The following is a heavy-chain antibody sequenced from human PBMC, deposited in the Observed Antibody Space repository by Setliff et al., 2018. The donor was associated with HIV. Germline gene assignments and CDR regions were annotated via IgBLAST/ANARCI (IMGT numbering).Heavy chain of an antibody. Sequence: TSETLSLTCNVSGGSIRSSSYYWGWIRQPPRKGLEWVGYISYNGITTYNPSLKSRVTISVDTSKNQFSLKLSSVTAADTAVYYCARGLRSSTYYYYYYMDVWGKGTTVTVSS. CDR1: GGSIRSSSYY. V-gene: IGHV4-61*05. CDR3: ARGLRSSTYYYYYYMDV. D-gene: IGHD6-6*01. CDR2: ISYNGIT. J-gene: IGHJ6*03.